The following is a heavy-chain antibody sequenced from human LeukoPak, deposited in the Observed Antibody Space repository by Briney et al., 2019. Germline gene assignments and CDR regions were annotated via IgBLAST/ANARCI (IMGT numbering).Heavy chain of an antibody. CDR1: GGSISSGGYY. CDR3: ASDVDTSYYFDY. D-gene: IGHD5-18*01. J-gene: IGHJ4*02. Sequence: SQTLSLTCTVSGGSISSGGYYWSWIRQHPGKGLEWIGYIYYSGSTYYNPSLKSRVTISVDTSKNQFSLKLSSVTAADTAVYYCASDVDTSYYFDYWGQGTLVTVSS. V-gene: IGHV4-31*03. CDR2: IYYSGST.